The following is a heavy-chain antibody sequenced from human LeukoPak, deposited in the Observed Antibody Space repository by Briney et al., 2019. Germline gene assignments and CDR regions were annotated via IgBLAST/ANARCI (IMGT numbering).Heavy chain of an antibody. CDR3: ARDIHYSGYDSDYYYYYMDV. V-gene: IGHV1-2*02. J-gene: IGHJ6*03. CDR1: GYTFTGYY. D-gene: IGHD5-12*01. CDR2: INPNSGGT. Sequence: GASVKVSCKASGYTFTGYYMHWVRQAPGQGLEWMGWINPNSGGTNYAQKFQGRVTMTRDTSISTAYMELSRLRSDDTAVYYCARDIHYSGYDSDYYYYYMDVWGKGTTVTISS.